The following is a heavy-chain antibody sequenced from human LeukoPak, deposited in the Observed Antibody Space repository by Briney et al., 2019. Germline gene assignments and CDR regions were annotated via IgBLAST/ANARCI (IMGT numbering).Heavy chain of an antibody. CDR1: GYTFTGSY. Sequence: ASVKVSCKASGYTFTGSYIHWVRQAPGQGLEWMGIINPSGGSTRYAQKFHGRVTMTRDTSTSTVYMELSSLRSDDTAVYYCARGGYYDSSGSFDPWGQGTLVTVSS. D-gene: IGHD3-22*01. V-gene: IGHV1-46*01. J-gene: IGHJ5*02. CDR3: ARGGYYDSSGSFDP. CDR2: INPSGGST.